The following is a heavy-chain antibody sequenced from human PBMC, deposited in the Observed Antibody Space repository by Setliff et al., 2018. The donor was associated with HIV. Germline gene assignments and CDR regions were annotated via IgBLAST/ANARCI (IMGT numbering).Heavy chain of an antibody. CDR1: GRSFSGYY. CDR3: ARGLSFYDPGGFDY. V-gene: IGHV4-34*01. CDR2: INHSGGT. Sequence: SETLSLTCAVYGRSFSGYYWNWIRQSPGKGLEWIGEINHSGGTNYNPSLKSRVTMSVDTSQNQFSLKLTSVTAADTAVYYCARGLSFYDPGGFDYWGQGTLVTVSS. D-gene: IGHD3-22*01. J-gene: IGHJ4*02.